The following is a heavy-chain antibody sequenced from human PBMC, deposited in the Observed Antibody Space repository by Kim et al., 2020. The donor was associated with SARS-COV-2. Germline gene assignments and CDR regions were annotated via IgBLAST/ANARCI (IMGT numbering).Heavy chain of an antibody. J-gene: IGHJ4*02. CDR3: ARDPRITGTHPYFDY. Sequence: SVKGQFTISRDNSKNTLYLQMNSLRAEDTAVYYCARDPRITGTHPYFDYWGQGTLVTVSS. V-gene: IGHV3-30*01. D-gene: IGHD1-20*01.